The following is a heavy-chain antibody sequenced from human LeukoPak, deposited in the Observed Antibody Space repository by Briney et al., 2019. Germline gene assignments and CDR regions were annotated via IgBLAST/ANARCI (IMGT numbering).Heavy chain of an antibody. V-gene: IGHV4-38-2*01. J-gene: IGHJ5*02. CDR3: ARNGFRNFDWLDP. CDR1: GFSISSDYS. D-gene: IGHD3-3*02. CDR2: IHHSGST. Sequence: SETLSLTCGVSGFSISSDYSWAWIRQPPGKGLEWIGSIHHSGSTLYNSSLVSRVTISLGASKNQLSLLLTSVTAADTAVYYCARNGFRNFDWLDPWGQGTLVTVSS.